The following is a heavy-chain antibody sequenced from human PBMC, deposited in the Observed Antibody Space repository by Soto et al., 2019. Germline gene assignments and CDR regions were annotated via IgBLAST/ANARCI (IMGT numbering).Heavy chain of an antibody. V-gene: IGHV4-4*02. CDR3: ASRDPGTSVDY. CDR2: IYRTGST. D-gene: IGHD1-7*01. Sequence: NPSETLSLTCAVSGGSFTSNNWWTWVRQPPGQGLEWIGEIYRTGSTNYNPSLKSRVTISLDKSENQFSLKVTSLTAADTAVYYCASRDPGTSVDYWGQGTLVTGSS. J-gene: IGHJ4*02. CDR1: GGSFTSNNW.